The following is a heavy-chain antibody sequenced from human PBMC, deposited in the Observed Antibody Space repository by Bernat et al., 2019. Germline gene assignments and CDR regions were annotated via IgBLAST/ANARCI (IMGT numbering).Heavy chain of an antibody. Sequence: QVQLVQSGSELKKPGASVKVSCKASGYTFTTYAINWVRLAPGQGLEWLGRINTNTGNPTYVQGFTGRFVFSLDTSVSTAYLQISSLKPEDTALYYCAGGLCGNCHKYNWLDPWGQGTLVTVSS. D-gene: IGHD1-7*01. CDR2: INTNTGNP. J-gene: IGHJ5*02. CDR3: AGGLCGNCHKYNWLDP. CDR1: GYTFTTYA. V-gene: IGHV7-4-1*02.